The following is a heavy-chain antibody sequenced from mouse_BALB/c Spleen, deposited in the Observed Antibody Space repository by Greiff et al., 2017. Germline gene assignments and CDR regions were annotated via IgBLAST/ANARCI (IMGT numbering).Heavy chain of an antibody. V-gene: IGHV1S81*02. CDR3: TRSNDYDYFDY. D-gene: IGHD2-4*01. J-gene: IGHJ2*01. CDR2: INPSNGGT. Sequence: VQLQQPGAELVKPGASVKLSCKASGYTFTSYYMYWVKQRPGQGLEWIGGINPSNGGTNFNEKFKSKATLTVDKSSSTAYMQLSSLTSEDSAVYYCTRSNDYDYFDYWGQGTTLTVSS. CDR1: GYTFTSYY.